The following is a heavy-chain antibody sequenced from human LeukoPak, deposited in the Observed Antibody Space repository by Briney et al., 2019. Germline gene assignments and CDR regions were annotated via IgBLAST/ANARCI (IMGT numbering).Heavy chain of an antibody. Sequence: SETLSLTCTVSGYSISSGYYWGWIRQPPGKGLEWIGSIYHSGSTYYNPSLKSRVTISVDTSKNQFSLKLSSVTAADTAVYYCARRRQWLAGYFDYWGQGTLVTVSS. V-gene: IGHV4-38-2*02. J-gene: IGHJ4*02. D-gene: IGHD6-19*01. CDR2: IYHSGST. CDR3: ARRRQWLAGYFDY. CDR1: GYSISSGYY.